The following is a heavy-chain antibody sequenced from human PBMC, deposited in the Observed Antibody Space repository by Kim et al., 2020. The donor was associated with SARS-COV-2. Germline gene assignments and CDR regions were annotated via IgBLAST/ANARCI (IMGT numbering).Heavy chain of an antibody. D-gene: IGHD6-19*01. V-gene: IGHV3-11*06. CDR3: ARTGNFDIAVAADGAFDI. Sequence: KGRFTISRDNAKNSLYLQMNSLRAEDTAVYYCARTGNFDIAVAADGAFDIWGQGTMVTVSS. J-gene: IGHJ3*02.